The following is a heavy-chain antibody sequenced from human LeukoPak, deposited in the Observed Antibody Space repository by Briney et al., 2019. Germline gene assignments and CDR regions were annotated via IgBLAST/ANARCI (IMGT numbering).Heavy chain of an antibody. V-gene: IGHV3-7*01. CDR1: GFTFSRSW. J-gene: IGHJ3*02. D-gene: IGHD4-11*01. CDR3: ARSDYTDYGVEDAFDI. Sequence: GGSLRLSCAASGFTFSRSWMSWVRQAPGKGLEWVANINQDGREKYYVDSVKGRFTISRDNAKNSLFLQMHSLRVEDTAMFYCARSDYTDYGVEDAFDIWGQGTMVTVSS. CDR2: INQDGREK.